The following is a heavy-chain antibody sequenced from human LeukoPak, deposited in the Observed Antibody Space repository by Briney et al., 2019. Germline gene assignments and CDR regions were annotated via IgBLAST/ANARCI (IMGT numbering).Heavy chain of an antibody. Sequence: PGGSLRLSCAASGFTFSDYYMSWIRQAPGKGLEWVSYISSSSSYINYADSVKGRFTISRDNAKNSLYLQMNSLRAEDTAVYYCARAPSYDFWSGYQDFDCWGQGTLVTVFS. J-gene: IGHJ4*02. CDR2: ISSSSSYI. D-gene: IGHD3-3*01. V-gene: IGHV3-11*06. CDR1: GFTFSDYY. CDR3: ARAPSYDFWSGYQDFDC.